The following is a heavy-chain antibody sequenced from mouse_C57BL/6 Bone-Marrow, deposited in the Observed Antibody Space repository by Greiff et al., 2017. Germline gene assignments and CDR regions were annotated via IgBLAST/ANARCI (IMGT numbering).Heavy chain of an antibody. D-gene: IGHD1-1*01. J-gene: IGHJ2*01. CDR2: IDPSDSYT. V-gene: IGHV1-59*01. CDR3: ARWDYYRCDY. CDR1: GYTFTSYW. Sequence: VQLQQPGAELVRPGTSVKLSCKASGYTFTSYWMHWVKQRPGQGLEWIGVIDPSDSYTNYNQKFKGKATLTVDTSSSTAYMQLSSLTSEDSAVYYCARWDYYRCDYWGQGTTLTVSS.